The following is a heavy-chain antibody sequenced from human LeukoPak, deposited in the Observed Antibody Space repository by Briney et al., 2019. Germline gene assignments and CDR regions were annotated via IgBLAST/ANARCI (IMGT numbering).Heavy chain of an antibody. CDR1: GFTFSSYG. J-gene: IGHJ4*02. D-gene: IGHD1-26*01. V-gene: IGHV3-33*01. Sequence: PGRSLRLSCAASGFTFSSYGMHWVRQTPGKGLEWVAIIWSDGSNKYYADSVKGRFTISRDNSKNTLYLQMNSLRAEDPAVYYCARGSGSFSGGFDYWGQGTLVTVSS. CDR2: IWSDGSNK. CDR3: ARGSGSFSGGFDY.